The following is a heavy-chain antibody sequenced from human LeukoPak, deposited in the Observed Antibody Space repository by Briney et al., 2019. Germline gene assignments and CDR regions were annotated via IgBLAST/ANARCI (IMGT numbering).Heavy chain of an antibody. CDR1: GYTFTIYC. J-gene: IGHJ4*02. V-gene: IGHV1-18*01. CDR3: ARDTTRDVDTLLHEFDY. D-gene: IGHD1-14*01. CDR2: ISAYKGNT. Sequence: ASVGVSYESCGYTFTIYCTRCVRQAPGKGLEGRRCISAYKGNTHYAQKLQGRVTMTTDTSTSTAYMELRSLRSDDTAVYYCARDTTRDVDTLLHEFDYWGQGTLVTVSS.